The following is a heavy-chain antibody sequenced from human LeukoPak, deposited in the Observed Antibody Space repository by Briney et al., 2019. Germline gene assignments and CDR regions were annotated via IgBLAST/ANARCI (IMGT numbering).Heavy chain of an antibody. CDR3: ASKKLAAAGMGSAFDI. CDR1: GGSISSSNW. V-gene: IGHV4-4*02. CDR2: IYHSGST. J-gene: IGHJ3*02. Sequence: PSGTLSLTCAVSGGSISSSNWWSWVRQPPGKGLEWIGEIYHSGSTNYNPSLKSRVTISVDKSKNQFSLKLSSVTAADTAVYYCASKKLAAAGMGSAFDIWGQGTMVTVSS. D-gene: IGHD6-13*01.